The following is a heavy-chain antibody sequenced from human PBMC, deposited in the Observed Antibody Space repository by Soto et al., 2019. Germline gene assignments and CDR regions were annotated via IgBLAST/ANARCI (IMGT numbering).Heavy chain of an antibody. D-gene: IGHD3-16*01. CDR3: AGRLTTAASLDY. V-gene: IGHV3-53*01. CDR2: VHGGGST. CDR1: GFTVSNNH. Sequence: VQLVESGGGLIQPGGSLRLSCAASGFTVSNNHMTWVRQAAGKGLELVSFVHGGGSTSYADSVKGQFTISRDNSKNTIYLQMDSLRAEDTAIYYWAGRLTTAASLDYWGRGTLVTVSS. J-gene: IGHJ4*02.